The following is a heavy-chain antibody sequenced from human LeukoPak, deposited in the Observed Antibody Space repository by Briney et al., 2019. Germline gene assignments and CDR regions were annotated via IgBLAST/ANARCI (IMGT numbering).Heavy chain of an antibody. D-gene: IGHD3-16*01. J-gene: IGHJ4*02. V-gene: IGHV3-43D*03. CDR1: GFTFDDYA. CDR2: ISWDGGST. CDR3: AKFGIDAVG. Sequence: GGSLRLSCAASGFTFDDYAMHWVRQAPGKGLEWVSLISWDGGSTYYADSVKGRFTISRDNSKNSLYLQMNSLRAEDTALDYCAKFGIDAVGWGQGTLVTVSS.